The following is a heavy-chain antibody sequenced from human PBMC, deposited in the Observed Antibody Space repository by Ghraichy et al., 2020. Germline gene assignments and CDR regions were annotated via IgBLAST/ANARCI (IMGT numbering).Heavy chain of an antibody. V-gene: IGHV1-2*02. J-gene: IGHJ4*02. CDR2: INPNSGGT. D-gene: IGHD4-17*01. CDR3: ARAIYGDYDFDY. CDR1: GYTFTGYY. Sequence: ASVKVSCKASGYTFTGYYMHWVRQAPRQGLEWMGWINPNSGGTNYAQNFQGRVTMTRDTSISTAYMELSRLRSDDTAVYYCARAIYGDYDFDYWGQGTLVTVST.